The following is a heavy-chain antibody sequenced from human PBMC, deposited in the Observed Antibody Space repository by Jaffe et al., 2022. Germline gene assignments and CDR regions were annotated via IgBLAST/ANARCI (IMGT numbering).Heavy chain of an antibody. D-gene: IGHD6-19*01. V-gene: IGHV3-43D*04. CDR2: ISWDGGST. CDR1: GFTFDDYA. Sequence: EVQLVESGGVVVQPGGSLRLSCAASGFTFDDYAMHWVRQAPGKGLEWVSLISWDGGSTYYADSVKGRFTISRDNSKNSLYLQMNSLRAEDTALYYCAKAVVYSSGWYPLFDYWGQGTLVTVSS. J-gene: IGHJ4*02. CDR3: AKAVVYSSGWYPLFDY.